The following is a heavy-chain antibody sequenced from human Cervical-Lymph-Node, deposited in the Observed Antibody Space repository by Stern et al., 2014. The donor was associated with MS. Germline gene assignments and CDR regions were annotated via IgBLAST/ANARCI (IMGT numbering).Heavy chain of an antibody. CDR1: GFTFSSYS. J-gene: IGHJ4*02. D-gene: IGHD3-16*01. CDR3: ARQSLGLGEFGY. Sequence: EVQLEESGGGLVKPGGSLRLSCAASGFTFSSYSMNWVRQAPGKGLEWVSSISSSSSYIYYADSVKGRFTISRDNAKNSLYLQMNSLRAEDTAVYYCARQSLGLGEFGYWGQGTLVTVSS. V-gene: IGHV3-21*01. CDR2: ISSSSSYI.